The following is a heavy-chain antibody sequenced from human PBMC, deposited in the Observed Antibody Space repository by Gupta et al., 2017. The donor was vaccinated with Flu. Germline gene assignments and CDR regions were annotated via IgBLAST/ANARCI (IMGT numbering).Heavy chain of an antibody. D-gene: IGHD3-10*01. CDR3: AVASTVARGGHDGIDL. V-gene: IGHV3-21*01. CDR2: TDSSGTYT. Sequence: SMTWVRQAPGKGLEWVSSTDSSGTYTYYADPVKGRFTISRDNVKSSLFLQVNSLRADDTAVYHCAVASTVARGGHDGIDLWGQGTMVTLPS. CDR1: S. J-gene: IGHJ3*01.